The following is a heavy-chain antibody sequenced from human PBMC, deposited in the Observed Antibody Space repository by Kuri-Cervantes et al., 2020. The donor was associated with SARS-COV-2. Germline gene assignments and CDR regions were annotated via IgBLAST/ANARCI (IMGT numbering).Heavy chain of an antibody. CDR1: GFTFSSYA. Sequence: GESLKISCAASGFTFSSYAMSWVRQAPGKGLEWVSAISGSGGSTYYADSVKGRFTISRDNSKNTLYLQMSSLRAEDTAVYYCAKRGHEWELLTSGGFDYWGQGTLVTVSS. CDR2: ISGSGGST. V-gene: IGHV3-23*01. D-gene: IGHD1-26*01. J-gene: IGHJ4*02. CDR3: AKRGHEWELLTSGGFDY.